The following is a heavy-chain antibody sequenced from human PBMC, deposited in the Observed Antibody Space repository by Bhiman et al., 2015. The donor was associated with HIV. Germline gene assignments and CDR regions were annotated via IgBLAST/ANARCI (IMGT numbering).Heavy chain of an antibody. CDR1: GFSFENYA. V-gene: IGHV3-9*01. J-gene: IGHJ4*02. Sequence: EMQLAESGGGLIQPGRSLRLSCAASGFSFENYAMYWVRQAPGKGLEWVSGIGWNSGSIDYANSVKGRFTISRDNAKNSLYLQMNSLRPEDTAVYYCARVAWSNPFLDYWGQGTLVTVSS. CDR3: ARVAWSNPFLDY. CDR2: IGWNSGSI. D-gene: IGHD2-15*01.